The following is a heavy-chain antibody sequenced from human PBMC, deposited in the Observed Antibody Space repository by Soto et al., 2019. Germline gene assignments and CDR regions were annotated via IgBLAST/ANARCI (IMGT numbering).Heavy chain of an antibody. CDR3: ERGGSVSYYDY. CDR2: ISGSGVST. J-gene: IGHJ4*02. Sequence: EVQLLESGGGLVQPGGSLRLSCSASGFTFSSYAMRWVRQATVKGLEWVSAISGSGVSTYYADSVKGRFTISRNNSKNTLYLQSNSQRSEAKVVYYCERGGSVSYYDYWGQGTLVTVFS. V-gene: IGHV3-23*01. D-gene: IGHD3-16*01. CDR1: GFTFSSYA.